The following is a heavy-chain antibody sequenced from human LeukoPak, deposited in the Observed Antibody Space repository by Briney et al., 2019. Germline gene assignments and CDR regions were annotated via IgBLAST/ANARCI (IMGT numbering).Heavy chain of an antibody. V-gene: IGHV1-2*02. Sequence: ASVKVSCRASGYTFTGHYMHWVRQAPGQGLEWMGWINPNSGGTNYAQKFQGRVTMTRDTSISTAYMELSRLRSDDTGVYYCARGEGGIDYGDYAYYFDYWGQGTLVTVSS. J-gene: IGHJ4*02. D-gene: IGHD4-17*01. CDR2: INPNSGGT. CDR1: GYTFTGHY. CDR3: ARGEGGIDYGDYAYYFDY.